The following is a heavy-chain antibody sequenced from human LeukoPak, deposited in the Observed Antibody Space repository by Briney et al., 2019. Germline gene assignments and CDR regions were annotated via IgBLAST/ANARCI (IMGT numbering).Heavy chain of an antibody. V-gene: IGHV5-51*01. Sequence: GESLKISCKGSGYSFTSYWIGWVRQMPGKGLEWMGIIYPGDSDTRYTPSFQGQVTISADKSVSTAYLQWSSLKASDTAMYYCARIKVRVDNWFDPWGQGTLVTVSS. J-gene: IGHJ5*02. CDR1: GYSFTSYW. CDR2: IYPGDSDT. CDR3: ARIKVRVDNWFDP.